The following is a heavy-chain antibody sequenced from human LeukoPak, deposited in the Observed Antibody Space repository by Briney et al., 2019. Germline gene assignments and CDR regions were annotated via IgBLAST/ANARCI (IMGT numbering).Heavy chain of an antibody. Sequence: SETLALTCTVSGGSIRSYYWSWIRQPPGKGLEWIGYIYYSGSTNYNPSLKSRVTISVDTSKNQFSLKLSSVTAADTAVYYCVRDTGFRWFDSWGQGTLVTVSS. CDR1: GGSIRSYY. CDR2: IYYSGST. V-gene: IGHV4-59*01. J-gene: IGHJ5*01. CDR3: VRDTGFRWFDS. D-gene: IGHD2-8*02.